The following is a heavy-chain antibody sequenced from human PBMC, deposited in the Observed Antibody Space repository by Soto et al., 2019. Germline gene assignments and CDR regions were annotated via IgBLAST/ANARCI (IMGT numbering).Heavy chain of an antibody. V-gene: IGHV3-53*01. Sequence: GGSLRLSCAVSGLTVSGKKYVAWVRQAPGKGLEWVSGFYDLDGTYYADSLKGRFTTSGDSSRTIVYLQMNGLRPEDTAVYYCATWHLQEHAYDVWGQGXTVTV. CDR3: ATWHLQEHAYDV. D-gene: IGHD4-4*01. J-gene: IGHJ3*01. CDR1: GLTVSGKKY. CDR2: FYDLDGT.